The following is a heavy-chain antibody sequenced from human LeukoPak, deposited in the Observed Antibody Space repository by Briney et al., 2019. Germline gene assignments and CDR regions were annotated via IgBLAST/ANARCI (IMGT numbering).Heavy chain of an antibody. J-gene: IGHJ4*02. Sequence: PSETLSLTCTVSGGSISSGGYYWSWIRQHPGKGLEWIGYIYYSGSTYYNPSLKSRVTISVDTSKNQFSLKLSSVTAADAAVYYCARDGGYSGYDDAYWGQGTLVTVSS. CDR1: GGSISSGGYY. D-gene: IGHD5-12*01. V-gene: IGHV4-31*03. CDR3: ARDGGYSGYDDAY. CDR2: IYYSGST.